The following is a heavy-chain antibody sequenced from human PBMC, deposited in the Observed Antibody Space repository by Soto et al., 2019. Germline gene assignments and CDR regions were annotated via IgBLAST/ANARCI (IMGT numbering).Heavy chain of an antibody. CDR3: ARHVGSSSGWYYFDY. CDR2: IYYSGST. V-gene: IGHV4-39*01. Sequence: SETLSLTCTVSGGSISSSSYYWGWIRQPPGKGLEWIGSIYYSGSTYYKPYLKSRINISVDKSKNQFSLKLSSVTAADTVVYYCARHVGSSSGWYYFDYWGQGTLVTVSS. D-gene: IGHD6-19*01. CDR1: GGSISSSSYY. J-gene: IGHJ4*02.